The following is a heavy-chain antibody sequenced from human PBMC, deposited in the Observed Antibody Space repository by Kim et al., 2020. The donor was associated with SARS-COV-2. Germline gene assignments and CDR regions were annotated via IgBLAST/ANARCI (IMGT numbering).Heavy chain of an antibody. D-gene: IGHD3-10*02. J-gene: IGHJ4*02. CDR1: GFTFSSYA. Sequence: GGSLRLSCSASGFTFSSYAMHWVRQAPGKGLEYVSVISSNGGSTYTAYSATGRFSITSSTSKYTMNLYLRILSVKAKAAYYCVNALGACQYVFDYWGQGT. CDR2: ISSNGGST. CDR3: VNALGACQYVFDY. V-gene: IGHV3-64*03.